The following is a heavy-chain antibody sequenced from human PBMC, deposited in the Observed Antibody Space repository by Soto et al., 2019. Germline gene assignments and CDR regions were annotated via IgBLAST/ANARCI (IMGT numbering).Heavy chain of an antibody. CDR3: AKESGWNNWYFDL. CDR1: GFTFSTYS. Sequence: GGSLRLSCIASGFTFSTYSIHWVRQAPGKGLEWVAVISHDGNIKFYADSVKGRFTVSRDNFKNTLFLEMNSLRDEDTSVYYCAKESGWNNWYFDLWGRGPLVTVSS. CDR2: ISHDGNIK. D-gene: IGHD6-19*01. V-gene: IGHV3-30*18. J-gene: IGHJ2*01.